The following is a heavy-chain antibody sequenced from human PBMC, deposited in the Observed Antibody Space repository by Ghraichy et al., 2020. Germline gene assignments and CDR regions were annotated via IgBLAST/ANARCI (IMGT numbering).Heavy chain of an antibody. CDR1: GGTFSSYA. CDR3: ASSTTVTTNWFDP. CDR2: IIPIFGTA. Sequence: SVKVSCKASGGTFSSYAISWVRQAPGQGLEWMGGIIPIFGTANYAQKFQGRVTITADESTSTAYMELSSLRSEDTAVYYCASSTTVTTNWFDPWGQGTLVTVSS. D-gene: IGHD4-17*01. J-gene: IGHJ5*02. V-gene: IGHV1-69*13.